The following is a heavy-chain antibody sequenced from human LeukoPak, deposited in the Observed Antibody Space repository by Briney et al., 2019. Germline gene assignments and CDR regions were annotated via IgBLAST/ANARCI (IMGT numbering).Heavy chain of an antibody. V-gene: IGHV3-11*01. CDR3: ARDGSAYSYYFDY. Sequence: GGSLRLSCAASGFTFSDSYMSWIRQAPGKGLEWLSYISSSGSSIYYADSVKGRFTISRDSAKSSLYLQMNNLRAEDTAVYYCARDGSAYSYYFDYWGQGTLVTVSS. J-gene: IGHJ4*02. D-gene: IGHD3-22*01. CDR2: ISSSGSSI. CDR1: GFTFSDSY.